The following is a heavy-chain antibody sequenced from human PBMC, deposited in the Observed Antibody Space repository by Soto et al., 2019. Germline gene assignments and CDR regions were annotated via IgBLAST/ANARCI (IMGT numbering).Heavy chain of an antibody. V-gene: IGHV5-51*01. CDR1: GYSFTSYW. J-gene: IGHJ6*02. CDR2: IYPGDSDT. Sequence: LKISCKGSGYSFTSYWIGWARQMPGKGLEWMGIIYPGDSDTRYSPSFQGQVTISADKSISTAYLQWSSLKASDTAMYYCARLGYYAFCSGYYHGMDVWGQGTTVTVSS. D-gene: IGHD3-3*01. CDR3: ARLGYYAFCSGYYHGMDV.